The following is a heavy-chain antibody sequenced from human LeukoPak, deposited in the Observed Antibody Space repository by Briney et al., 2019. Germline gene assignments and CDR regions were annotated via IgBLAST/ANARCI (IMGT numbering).Heavy chain of an antibody. CDR3: ARAEMTGYSSSWALQP. D-gene: IGHD6-13*01. Sequence: GGSLRLSCAASGFTFSSYSMTWVRQAPGKGLEWVSSISSSSSYIYYADSVKGRFTISRDNAKNSLYLQMNSLRAGDTAVYYCARAEMTGYSSSWALQPWGQGTLVTVSS. V-gene: IGHV3-21*01. CDR2: ISSSSSYI. J-gene: IGHJ5*02. CDR1: GFTFSSYS.